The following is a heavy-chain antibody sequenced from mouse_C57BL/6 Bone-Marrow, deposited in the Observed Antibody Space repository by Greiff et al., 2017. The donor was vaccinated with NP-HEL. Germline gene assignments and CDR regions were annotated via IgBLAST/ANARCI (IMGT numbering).Heavy chain of an antibody. D-gene: IGHD1-1*01. V-gene: IGHV5-2*01. Sequence: EVKLMESGGGLVQPGESLTLSCESNEYEFPSYDMPWVRKTPEKRLELVAAINRDGGSTSYPATLERRFINSRDNTKKTLYLQMSSLRSEDTALDYCARHPLLLRILMDYWGQGTSVTVSS. CDR2: INRDGGST. CDR1: EYEFPSYD. CDR3: ARHPLLLRILMDY. J-gene: IGHJ4*01.